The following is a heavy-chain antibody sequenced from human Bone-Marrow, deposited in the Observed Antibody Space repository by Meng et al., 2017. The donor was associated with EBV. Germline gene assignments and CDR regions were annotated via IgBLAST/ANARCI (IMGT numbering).Heavy chain of an antibody. CDR3: ASESGRGFTPDY. J-gene: IGHJ4*02. CDR2: LIPMVGAP. D-gene: IGHD3-10*01. V-gene: IGHV1-69*01. CDR1: GGIFRSDA. Sequence: QGQLLQSGAEVKKPGSSVKVSCRPSGGIFRSDAVSWVRQAPGQGLEWMGGLIPMVGAPHYAQKFRGRVTIIADESTSTHSMQLNSLRSEDTAMYYCASESGRGFTPDYWGQGTLVTVSS.